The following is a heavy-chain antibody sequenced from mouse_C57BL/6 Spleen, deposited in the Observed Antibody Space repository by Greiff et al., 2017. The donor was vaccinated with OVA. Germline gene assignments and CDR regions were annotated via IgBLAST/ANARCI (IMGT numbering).Heavy chain of an antibody. CDR1: GFNIKDDY. CDR2: IDPENGDT. J-gene: IGHJ2*01. Sequence: EVQLQQSGAELVRPGASVKLSCTASGFNIKDDYMHWVKQRPEQGLEWIGWIDPENGDTEYASKFQGKATITADTSSNTAYLQLSSLTSEYTAVYYCTINYVGYWGQGTTLTVSS. CDR3: TINYVGY. V-gene: IGHV14-4*01.